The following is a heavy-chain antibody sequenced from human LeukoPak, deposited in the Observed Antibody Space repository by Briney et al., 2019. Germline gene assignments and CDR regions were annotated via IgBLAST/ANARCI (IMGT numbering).Heavy chain of an antibody. CDR2: ISYDGSNK. CDR3: ARTAPYRGRTADYVDY. V-gene: IGHV3-30*04. D-gene: IGHD3-10*01. CDR1: GFTFSSYA. J-gene: IGHJ4*02. Sequence: PGGSLRLSCAASGFTFSSYAMHWVRQAPGKGLEWVAVISYDGSNKYYADSVKGRFTISRDNSKNTLYLQMNSLRAEDTAVYYCARTAPYRGRTADYVDYWGQGTLVTVSS.